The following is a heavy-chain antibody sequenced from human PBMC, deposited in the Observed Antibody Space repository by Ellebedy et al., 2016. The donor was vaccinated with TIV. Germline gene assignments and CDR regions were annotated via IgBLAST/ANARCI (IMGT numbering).Heavy chain of an antibody. J-gene: IGHJ5*02. CDR3: ARSYGARTSGP. Sequence: PSETLSLTCAVSGFTFSSYEMNWVRQAPGKGLEWVSYISGSARVTAYADSVKGRFTISRDNARTSLYLQMNSLRVDDTAMYYCARSYGARTSGPWGQGTLVTVSS. V-gene: IGHV3-48*03. CDR2: ISGSARVT. CDR1: GFTFSSYE. D-gene: IGHD3-16*01.